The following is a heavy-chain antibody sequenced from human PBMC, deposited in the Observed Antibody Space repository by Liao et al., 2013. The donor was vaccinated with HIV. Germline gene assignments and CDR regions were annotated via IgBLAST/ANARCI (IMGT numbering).Heavy chain of an antibody. Sequence: QFQLQESGPGLVKPSETLSLTCIVSGGSISSYYWTWIRQPPGRGLEWIGEVTYGGNTNYNPSLKSRVTISVDTSKNEFSLSLTSMTAADTAVYYCARRGYYGSGLRVLGYWGQGLLVTVSS. D-gene: IGHD3-10*01. V-gene: IGHV4-59*12. CDR3: ARRGYYGSGLRVLGY. CDR2: VTYGGNT. CDR1: GGSISSYY. J-gene: IGHJ4*02.